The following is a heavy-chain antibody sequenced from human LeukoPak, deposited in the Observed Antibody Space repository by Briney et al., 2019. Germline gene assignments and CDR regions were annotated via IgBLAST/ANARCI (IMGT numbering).Heavy chain of an antibody. J-gene: IGHJ6*03. CDR3: AKAQQHLRYYYMDV. V-gene: IGHV3-23*01. CDR2: ITSRGGST. D-gene: IGHD6-13*01. Sequence: GASLRLSCTASGFTFSIYAMSWVRQAPGKGLQWISSITSRGGSTWYVDSVKGRFTITRDNSENTLYLQMNSLRAGDTAVYYCAKAQQHLRYYYMDVWGKGTTVTVSS. CDR1: GFTFSIYA.